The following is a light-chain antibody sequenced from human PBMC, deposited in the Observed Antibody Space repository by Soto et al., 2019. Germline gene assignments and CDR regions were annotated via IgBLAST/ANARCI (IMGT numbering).Light chain of an antibody. V-gene: IGLV2-14*01. CDR3: SSYANSRTLV. CDR2: DVS. CDR1: SRDVGAYNY. Sequence: QSAVTQPASVSGSPGQSITISCTGTSRDVGAYNYVSWYQQHPGKAPKLMIYDVSNRPSGVSDRFSGSKSGNTASLTISGLQAEDEADYYCSSYANSRTLVFGGGTQLTVL. J-gene: IGLJ2*01.